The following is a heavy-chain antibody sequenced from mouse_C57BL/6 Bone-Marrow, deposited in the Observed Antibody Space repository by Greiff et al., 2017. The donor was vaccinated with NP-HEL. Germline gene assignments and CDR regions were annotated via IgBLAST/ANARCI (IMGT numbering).Heavy chain of an antibody. V-gene: IGHV1-81*01. D-gene: IGHD2-4*01. CDR3: ARGDYDGAWFAY. CDR1: GYTFTSYG. Sequence: VQLQQSGAELARPGASVKLSCKASGYTFTSYGISWVKQRPGQGLEWIGEIYPRSGNTYYNEKFKGKATLTAAKSSSTTYMELRSLTSEDSAVYFCARGDYDGAWFAYWGQGTLVTVSA. CDR2: IYPRSGNT. J-gene: IGHJ3*01.